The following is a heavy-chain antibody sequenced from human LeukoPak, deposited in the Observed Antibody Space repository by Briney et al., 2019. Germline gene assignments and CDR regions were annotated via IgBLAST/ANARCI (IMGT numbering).Heavy chain of an antibody. J-gene: IGHJ5*02. CDR1: GGSMRSDSSF. D-gene: IGHD4-23*01. CDR2: IYATGNT. CDR3: ARELGSDYGGYSP. V-gene: IGHV4-61*02. Sequence: SETLSLTCSVSGGSMRSDSSFWSWIRQPAGKGLEWIGRIYATGNTNYNPSLERRVTISVDTSKNQSSLELTSVTAADTAVYYCARELGSDYGGYSPWGQGTLVTVSS.